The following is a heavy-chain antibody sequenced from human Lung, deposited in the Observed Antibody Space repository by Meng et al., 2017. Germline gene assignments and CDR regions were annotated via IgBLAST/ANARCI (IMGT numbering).Heavy chain of an antibody. CDR2: INHSGST. D-gene: IGHD4-11*01. Sequence: QVQRQQWCAGVLKPSETLSLTCVVSGGSFSYYYWSWIRQPPGKGLEWIGEINHSGSTNYNPSLESRATISVDTSQNNLSLKLSSVTAADSAVYYCARGPTTMAHDFDYWGQGTLVTVSS. CDR3: ARGPTTMAHDFDY. V-gene: IGHV4-34*01. J-gene: IGHJ4*02. CDR1: GGSFSYYY.